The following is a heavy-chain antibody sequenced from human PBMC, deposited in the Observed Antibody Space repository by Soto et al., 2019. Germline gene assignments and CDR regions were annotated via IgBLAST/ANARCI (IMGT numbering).Heavy chain of an antibody. CDR2: IYTSGST. CDR3: ARDMYYYDTSGPHGNYYYGMEV. D-gene: IGHD3-22*01. V-gene: IGHV4-4*07. CDR1: GGSISSYY. Sequence: PXETLSLTCTVSGGSISSYYWSGIRQPSGKGLEWIGRIYTSGSTNYNPSLKSRVTMSVDTYKHQLSLKLSSVTDADTAVYYCARDMYYYDTSGPHGNYYYGMEVWGQGTTVTVPS. J-gene: IGHJ6*02.